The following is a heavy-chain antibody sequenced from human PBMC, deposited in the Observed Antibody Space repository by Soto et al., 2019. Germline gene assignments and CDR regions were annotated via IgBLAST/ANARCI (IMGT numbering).Heavy chain of an antibody. V-gene: IGHV1-24*01. J-gene: IGHJ6*02. CDR3: ATDGLLVPAATFEYYYGMDV. CDR1: GYTLTELS. D-gene: IGHD2-2*01. CDR2: FDPEDGET. Sequence: QVQLVQSGAEVKKPGASVKVSCKVSGYTLTELSMHWVRQAPGKGLACMGGFDPEDGETIYAQKFQGRVTMTEDTSTDTAYMELSSLRSEDTAVYYCATDGLLVPAATFEYYYGMDVWGQGTTVTVSS.